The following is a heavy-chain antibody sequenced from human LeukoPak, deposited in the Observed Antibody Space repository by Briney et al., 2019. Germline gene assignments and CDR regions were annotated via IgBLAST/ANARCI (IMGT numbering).Heavy chain of an antibody. D-gene: IGHD3-10*01. V-gene: IGHV4-59*06. J-gene: IGHJ6*02. CDR3: ARDRVATRGSYYGMDV. CDR1: GGSISSYY. CDR2: IYYSGST. Sequence: PSETLSLTCTVSGGSISSYYWSWIRQHPGKGLEWIGYIYYSGSTYYNPSLKSRVTISVDTSKNQFSLKLSSVTAADTAVYYCARDRVATRGSYYGMDVWGQGTTVTVSS.